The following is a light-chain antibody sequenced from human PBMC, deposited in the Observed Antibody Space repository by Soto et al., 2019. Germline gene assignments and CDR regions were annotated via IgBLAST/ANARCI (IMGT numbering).Light chain of an antibody. J-gene: IGKJ2*01. CDR3: QQYSSPLRQYT. CDR2: GSS. V-gene: IGKV3-20*01. CDR1: QSVISSH. Sequence: EIVLTQSPGTLSLSPGERATLSCRASQSVISSHLAWYQQKPGQPPRLLIYGSSSRATGIPDRFSGSGSGTGFTLTISRLEPEDFAVYYCQQYSSPLRQYTFGQGTKLEIK.